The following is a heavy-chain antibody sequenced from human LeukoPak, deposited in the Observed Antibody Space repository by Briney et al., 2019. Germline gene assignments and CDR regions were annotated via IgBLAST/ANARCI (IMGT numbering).Heavy chain of an antibody. Sequence: ASVKVSCKSSGYTFTGYSMHWVRQAPGQGLEWMGLINPNSGVTNCAQKFQDRVTMTRDTSISTAHMELSRLRSDDTAVYYCARGRVRGVIMAQYWGQGTLVTVSS. CDR3: ARGRVRGVIMAQY. CDR1: GYTFTGYS. CDR2: INPNSGVT. D-gene: IGHD3-10*01. V-gene: IGHV1-2*02. J-gene: IGHJ4*02.